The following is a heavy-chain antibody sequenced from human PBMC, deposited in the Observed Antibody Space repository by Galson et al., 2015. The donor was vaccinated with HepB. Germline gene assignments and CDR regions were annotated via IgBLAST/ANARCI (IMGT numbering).Heavy chain of an antibody. CDR3: AHRGANADYFDD. CDR1: GFSLSTSGVG. D-gene: IGHD3-16*01. J-gene: IGHJ4*02. Sequence: PALVKPTQSLTLTCTFSGFSLSTSGVGVGWIRQPPGQALEWLALIYWDDEKYYSPSLKSRPTVTKDTSKNQVVLTMTNMDPVDTATYDCAHRGANADYFDDWGQGTLVTVSS. V-gene: IGHV2-5*02. CDR2: IYWDDEK.